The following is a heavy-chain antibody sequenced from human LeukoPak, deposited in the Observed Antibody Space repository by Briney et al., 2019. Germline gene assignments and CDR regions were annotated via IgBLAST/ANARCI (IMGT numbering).Heavy chain of an antibody. CDR3: ARMSPPLYSNSPFDY. Sequence: GESLKISCKGSGISFSSYWIGWVRQMPGKGLEWMGIIYPDDSDTRYSPSFQGQVTISADKSISTAYLQWSSLKASDTAMYYCARMSPPLYSNSPFDYWGQGTLVTVSS. D-gene: IGHD6-13*01. J-gene: IGHJ4*02. CDR1: GISFSSYW. CDR2: IYPDDSDT. V-gene: IGHV5-51*01.